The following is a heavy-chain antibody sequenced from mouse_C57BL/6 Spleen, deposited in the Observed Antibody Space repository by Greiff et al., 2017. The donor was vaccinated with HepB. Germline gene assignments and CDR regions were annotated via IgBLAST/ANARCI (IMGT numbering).Heavy chain of an antibody. D-gene: IGHD2-4*01. CDR2: IDPENGDT. J-gene: IGHJ3*01. CDR1: GFNIKDDY. Sequence: EVQLQQSGAELVRPGASVKLSCTASGFNIKDDYMHWVKQRPEQGLEWIGWIDPENGDTEYASKFQGKATITADTSSNTAYLQLSSLTSEDTAVYYCTRPYDHDEEAWFAYWGQGTLVTVSA. CDR3: TRPYDHDEEAWFAY. V-gene: IGHV14-4*01.